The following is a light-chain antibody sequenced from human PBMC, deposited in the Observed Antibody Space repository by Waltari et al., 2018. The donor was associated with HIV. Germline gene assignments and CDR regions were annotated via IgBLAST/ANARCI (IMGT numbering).Light chain of an antibody. Sequence: QSALTQPASVSGSPGQSITISCTGTSSDIGAYNHFSGYQQHPGKAPKVIIYGVNNRPSGVSNRFSGSKSGNTASLTISGLQAEDEADYYCISYTRSATWVFGGGTKLTVL. J-gene: IGLJ3*02. CDR1: SSDIGAYNH. CDR3: ISYTRSATWV. CDR2: GVN. V-gene: IGLV2-14*01.